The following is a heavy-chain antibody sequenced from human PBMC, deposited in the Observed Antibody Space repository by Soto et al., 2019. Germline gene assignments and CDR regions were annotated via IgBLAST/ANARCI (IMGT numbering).Heavy chain of an antibody. V-gene: IGHV1-69*12. J-gene: IGHJ6*02. CDR3: ASSVAKYYHYGMDV. D-gene: IGHD5-12*01. Sequence: QVQLVQSGAEVKKPGSSVKVSCKASGGTFSSYAISWVRQAPGQGLEWMGGIIPIFDTANYAQKFQGRVTITANESTSTAYMELSSVRSEDTAVYYCASSVAKYYHYGMDVWGQGTTVTVSS. CDR1: GGTFSSYA. CDR2: IIPIFDTA.